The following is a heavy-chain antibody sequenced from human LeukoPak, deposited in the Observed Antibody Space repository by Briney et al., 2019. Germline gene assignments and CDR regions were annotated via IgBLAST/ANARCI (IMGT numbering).Heavy chain of an antibody. Sequence: SETLSLTCSVSGGSISSCYWSWIRRPPGKGPEWIGYIFYSGSTNYNPSLKSRVTISVDTSKNQFSLKLSSVTAADTAVYYCARDSGSTLDYWGQGTLVTVSS. V-gene: IGHV4-59*01. CDR2: IFYSGST. J-gene: IGHJ4*02. CDR3: ARDSGSTLDY. D-gene: IGHD1-26*01. CDR1: GGSISSCY.